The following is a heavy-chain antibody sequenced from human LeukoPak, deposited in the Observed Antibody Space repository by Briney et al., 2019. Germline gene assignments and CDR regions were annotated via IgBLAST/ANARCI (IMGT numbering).Heavy chain of an antibody. D-gene: IGHD3-10*01. CDR1: GYTFTSYD. Sequence: ASVKVSCKASGYTFTSYDINWVRQATGQGLEWMGWMNPNSGNTGYAQKFQGRVTMTRNTSISTAYMELCSLRSADTAVYYCARRSYYYGSGSPNDYWGQGTLVTVSS. V-gene: IGHV1-8*01. J-gene: IGHJ4*02. CDR2: MNPNSGNT. CDR3: ARRSYYYGSGSPNDY.